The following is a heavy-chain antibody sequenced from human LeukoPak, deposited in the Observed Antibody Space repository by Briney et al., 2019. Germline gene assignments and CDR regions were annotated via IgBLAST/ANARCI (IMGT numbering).Heavy chain of an antibody. D-gene: IGHD6-13*01. CDR1: AGSIGSYY. Sequence: PSETLSLTCTVSAGSIGSYYWSWIRQPPGKGLEWIGHIYYSGNINYNPSLKSRVTISLDTSKNQFSLKLSSVTAADTAVYYCARHSAGSSSWYHASYYFDYWGQGTLVTVSS. V-gene: IGHV4-59*08. J-gene: IGHJ4*02. CDR3: ARHSAGSSSWYHASYYFDY. CDR2: IYYSGNI.